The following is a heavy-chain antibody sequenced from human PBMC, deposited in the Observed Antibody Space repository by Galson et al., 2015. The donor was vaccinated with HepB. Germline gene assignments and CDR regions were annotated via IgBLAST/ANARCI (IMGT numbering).Heavy chain of an antibody. V-gene: IGHV1-69*13. CDR3: ARVSTGHYDFWSGPYGMDV. Sequence: SVKVSCKASGGTFSSYAISWVRQAPGQGLEWMGGIIPIFGTANYAQKFQGRVTITADESTSTAYMELSSLRSEDTAVYYCARVSTGHYDFWSGPYGMDVWGQGTTVTVSS. J-gene: IGHJ6*02. CDR1: GGTFSSYA. CDR2: IIPIFGTA. D-gene: IGHD3-3*01.